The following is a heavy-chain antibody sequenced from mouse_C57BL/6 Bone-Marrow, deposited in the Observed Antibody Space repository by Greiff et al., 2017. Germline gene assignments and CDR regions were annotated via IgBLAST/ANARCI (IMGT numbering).Heavy chain of an antibody. CDR2: IDPSDSYT. J-gene: IGHJ1*03. Sequence: VQLQQSGAELVMPGASVKLSCKASGYTFTSYWMHWVKQRPGQGLEWIGEIDPSDSYTNYNQKFKGKSTLTVDKSSSTAYMQLSSLTSEDSAVYYCATPYYYGSSYWYFDVWGTGTTVTVSS. CDR3: ATPYYYGSSYWYFDV. CDR1: GYTFTSYW. V-gene: IGHV1-69*01. D-gene: IGHD1-1*01.